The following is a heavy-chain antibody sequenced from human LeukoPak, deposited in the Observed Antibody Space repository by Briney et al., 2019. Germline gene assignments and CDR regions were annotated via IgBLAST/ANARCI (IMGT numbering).Heavy chain of an antibody. Sequence: SETLSLTCAVYGGSFSGYYWSWIRQPPGKGLEWIGEINHSGSTNYNPSLKSRVTISVDTSKNQFSLKLSSVTAADTAVYYCARGRLLYDSSGYYQTGGVFDYWGQGTLVTVSS. J-gene: IGHJ4*02. D-gene: IGHD3-22*01. CDR2: INHSGST. V-gene: IGHV4-34*01. CDR3: ARGRLLYDSSGYYQTGGVFDY. CDR1: GGSFSGYY.